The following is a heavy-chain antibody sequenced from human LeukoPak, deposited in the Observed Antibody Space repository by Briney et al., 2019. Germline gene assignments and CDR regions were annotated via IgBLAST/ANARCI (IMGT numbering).Heavy chain of an antibody. CDR3: ARARYCSSTSCFLDY. Sequence: GGSLRLSCAASGFTFNNYAMTWVRQAPGKGLEWVSTISTSGDSTYYADSVKGRFTISRDDSKNTLYLQMNSLTAEDTALHYCARARYCSSTSCFLDYWGQGTLVTVSS. CDR1: GFTFNNYA. J-gene: IGHJ4*02. V-gene: IGHV3-23*01. D-gene: IGHD2-2*01. CDR2: ISTSGDST.